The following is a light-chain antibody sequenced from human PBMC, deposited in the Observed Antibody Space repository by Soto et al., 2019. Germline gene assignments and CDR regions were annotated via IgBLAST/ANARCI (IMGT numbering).Light chain of an antibody. Sequence: EIVMTQSPATLSVSPGESATLSCRASQSVSSNLAWYQQKPGQAPRLLIYGASTRATGIPARFSGSGSGTEFTLTISSLQSEDFAVYYCQQYNNWPRITFGPGTKVDIK. J-gene: IGKJ3*01. CDR2: GAS. CDR3: QQYNNWPRIT. CDR1: QSVSSN. V-gene: IGKV3-15*01.